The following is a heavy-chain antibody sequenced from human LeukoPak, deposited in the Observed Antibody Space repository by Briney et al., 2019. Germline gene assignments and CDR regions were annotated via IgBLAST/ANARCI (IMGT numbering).Heavy chain of an antibody. V-gene: IGHV3-74*01. CDR1: GFSFSTYC. J-gene: IGHJ4*02. CDR2: ICPDGTVT. CDR3: VRDFRSADY. Sequence: GGSLRLSCAASGFSFSTYCMHWVRQAPGKGPMWVSRICPDGTVTNYADSVKARFSISRDNARNTVYLQMNSLRAEDTAVSYCVRDFRSADYWGQGTLVTVSS.